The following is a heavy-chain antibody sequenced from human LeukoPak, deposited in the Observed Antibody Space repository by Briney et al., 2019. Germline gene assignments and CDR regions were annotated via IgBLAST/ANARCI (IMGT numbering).Heavy chain of an antibody. D-gene: IGHD3-22*01. CDR3: ARGTFDSSGYYLFDY. J-gene: IGHJ4*02. CDR1: GGSISTNY. V-gene: IGHV4-4*07. CDR2: IYNSGNT. Sequence: LETLSLTCTVSGGSISTNYWSWIRQPAGKGQEWIGRIYNSGNTNYSPSLESRVTMSADTSKNQFSLKLSSVTAADTAVYYCARGTFDSSGYYLFDYWGQGTLVTVSS.